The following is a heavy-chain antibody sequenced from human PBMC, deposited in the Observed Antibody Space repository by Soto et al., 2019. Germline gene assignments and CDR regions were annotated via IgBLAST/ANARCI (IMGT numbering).Heavy chain of an antibody. CDR1: GRSISIDNYY. CDR2: VLYTGGT. V-gene: IGHV4-30-4*01. Sequence: SETLSLTCTLSGRSISIDNYYCGWIREPPWKGLDGFGLVLYTGGTYNSSSVETRVIISIDTAQNQFSLRQSSVTAVDAAVYYSASTSYFDNSRTANWGQGTLVTVSS. CDR3: ASTSYFDNSRTAN. J-gene: IGHJ4*02. D-gene: IGHD3-22*01.